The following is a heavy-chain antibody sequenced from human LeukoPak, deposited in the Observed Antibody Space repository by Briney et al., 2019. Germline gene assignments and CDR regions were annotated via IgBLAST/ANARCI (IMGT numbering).Heavy chain of an antibody. D-gene: IGHD2-8*01. CDR2: IGGTAGNT. CDR3: AREWSAFDI. V-gene: IGHV3-11*04. Sequence: GGSLRLSCAASGRTFTEHYMHWIRQAPGKGLEWVSFIGGTAGNTYYADSVKGRFTISRDNAKNSLYLQMNSLRAEDTAVYYCAREWSAFDIWGQGTMVTVSS. J-gene: IGHJ3*02. CDR1: GRTFTEHY.